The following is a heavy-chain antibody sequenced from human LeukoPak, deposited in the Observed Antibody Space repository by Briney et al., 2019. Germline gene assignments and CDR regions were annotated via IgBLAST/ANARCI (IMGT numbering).Heavy chain of an antibody. V-gene: IGHV5-51*01. CDR1: GYSFNSYW. D-gene: IGHD2-15*01. CDR2: IYPGDSDT. J-gene: IGHJ4*02. Sequence: GESLKISCKGSGYSFNSYWIRWVRQMPGESLEWMGIIYPGDSDTRYSPSFQGQVTISADKSISTAYLQWSSLKASDTAMYYCARRSECSGGSCYLGPVGYWGQGTLVTVSS. CDR3: ARRSECSGGSCYLGPVGY.